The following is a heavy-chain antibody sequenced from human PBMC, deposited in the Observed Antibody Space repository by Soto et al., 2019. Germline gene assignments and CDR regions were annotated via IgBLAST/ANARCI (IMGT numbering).Heavy chain of an antibody. CDR1: GFNFGTYD. V-gene: IGHV3-48*02. CDR2: ISVSSTTI. J-gene: IGHJ4*02. D-gene: IGHD3-10*01. Sequence: EVQLVESGGSFVQPGGSLRLSCATSGFNFGTYDMNWVRQAPGKGLEWVSTISVSSTTIYYVDSVKGRFTVSRDNAMNSLYLQMKSLRDEDTAVYYCARGNGSGSYYNSGYWGQGTLVTVSS. CDR3: ARGNGSGSYYNSGY.